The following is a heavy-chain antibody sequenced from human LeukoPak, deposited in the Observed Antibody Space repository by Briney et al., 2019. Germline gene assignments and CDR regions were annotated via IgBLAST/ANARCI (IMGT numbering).Heavy chain of an antibody. V-gene: IGHV3-73*01. CDR3: TRADCGGDCYILEAFDI. Sequence: PGGSLKLSCAASGFTFSGSAIHWVRQASGKGLEWVGRIRSKGNNYATAYAESVKGRFTISRDDSKNTAYLQMNSLKTEDTAVYYCTRADCGGDCYILEAFDIWGQGTMVTVSS. D-gene: IGHD2-21*02. J-gene: IGHJ3*02. CDR2: IRSKGNNYAT. CDR1: GFTFSGSA.